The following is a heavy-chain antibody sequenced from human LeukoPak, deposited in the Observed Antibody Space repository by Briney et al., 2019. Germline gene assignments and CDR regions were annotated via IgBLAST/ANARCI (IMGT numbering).Heavy chain of an antibody. V-gene: IGHV4-34*01. J-gene: IGHJ4*02. D-gene: IGHD2-2*01. CDR2: INHSGST. CDR3: ARGNIVVVPAAIRGSYYFDY. CDR1: GGSFSGYY. Sequence: SETLSLTCAVYGGSFSGYYWSWIRQPPGKGLEWIGEINHSGSTNYNPALKSRGTISVDTSKHQFSLKLSSVTAADTAVYYCARGNIVVVPAAIRGSYYFDYWGQGTLVPVSS.